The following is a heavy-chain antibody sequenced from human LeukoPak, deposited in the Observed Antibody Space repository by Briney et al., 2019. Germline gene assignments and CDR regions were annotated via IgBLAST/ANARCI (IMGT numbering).Heavy chain of an antibody. V-gene: IGHV3-7*01. D-gene: IGHD4-17*01. J-gene: IGHJ3*02. Sequence: GGSLRLSCAASGFTFSSYWMSWVRQAPGKGLEWVANIKQDGSEKYYVDSVKGRFTISRDNAKNSLYLQMNSLRAEDTAVYYCARGPPYGDYNDAFDIWGQGTMVTVSS. CDR3: ARGPPYGDYNDAFDI. CDR1: GFTFSSYW. CDR2: IKQDGSEK.